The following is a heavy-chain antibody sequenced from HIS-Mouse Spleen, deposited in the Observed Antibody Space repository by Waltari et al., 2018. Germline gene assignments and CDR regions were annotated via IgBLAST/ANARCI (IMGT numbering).Heavy chain of an antibody. D-gene: IGHD3-10*01. CDR2: IYYSGGT. CDR3: ARAYYYGSGSYYKGYFDY. Sequence: QLQLQESGPGLVKPSETLSLTCTVSGGSISSSSYYWGWIRQPPGKGREWIGSIYYSGGTSYNPSRKGRGTISVDPSKNQFSLKLGSVTAADTAVYYCARAYYYGSGSYYKGYFDYWGQGTLVTVSS. V-gene: IGHV4-39*07. J-gene: IGHJ4*02. CDR1: GGSISSSSYY.